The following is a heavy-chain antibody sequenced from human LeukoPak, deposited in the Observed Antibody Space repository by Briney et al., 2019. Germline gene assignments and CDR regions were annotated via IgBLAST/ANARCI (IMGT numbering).Heavy chain of an antibody. CDR1: GFTFDDYA. J-gene: IGHJ4*02. CDR3: AKGRTGYSSGCGY. Sequence: GGSLRLSCSASGFTFDDYAMHWVRQAPGKGLEWVSGISWNSGSIGYADSVKGRFTISRDNAKNSLYLQMNSLRAEDTALYYCAKGRTGYSSGCGYWGQGTLVTVSS. D-gene: IGHD6-19*01. CDR2: ISWNSGSI. V-gene: IGHV3-9*01.